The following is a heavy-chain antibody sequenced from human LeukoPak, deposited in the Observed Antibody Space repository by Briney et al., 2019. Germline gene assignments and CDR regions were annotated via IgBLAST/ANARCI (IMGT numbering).Heavy chain of an antibody. V-gene: IGHV1-18*01. J-gene: IGHJ4*02. Sequence: ASVKVSCKASGYTFTSYGISWVRQAPGQGLEWMGWVSAYNGNTNYAQKLQGRVTITADKSTSTAYMELSSLRSEDTAVYYCARDKGYSYELDYWGQGTLVTVSS. CDR2: VSAYNGNT. CDR1: GYTFTSYG. CDR3: ARDKGYSYELDY. D-gene: IGHD5-18*01.